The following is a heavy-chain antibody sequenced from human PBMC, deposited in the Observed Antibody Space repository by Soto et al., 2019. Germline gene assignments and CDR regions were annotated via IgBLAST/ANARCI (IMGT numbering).Heavy chain of an antibody. J-gene: IGHJ6*02. Sequence: VHLLESGGALEHPGGSLRLSCAAAGFAFSTYAMTWVRQAPGKGLEWVSVIGGSGGISYYAASVKGRFTLSRDNSKNTLFPQMNVLRAEDTAVYYCAKVTKRAAAGRYEYYKYGMDVWGQGTTVTVSS. V-gene: IGHV3-23*01. D-gene: IGHD6-13*01. CDR2: IGGSGGIS. CDR1: GFAFSTYA. CDR3: AKVTKRAAAGRYEYYKYGMDV.